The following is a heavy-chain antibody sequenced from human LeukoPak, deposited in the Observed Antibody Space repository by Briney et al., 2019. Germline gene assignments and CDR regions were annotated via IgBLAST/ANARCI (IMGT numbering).Heavy chain of an antibody. CDR1: GYSFSDYH. Sequence: LAASVKVSCKASGYSFSDYHIHWVRQAPGQGLEWMGWIYPKSGGTYYAQKFQGRVSLTSDTSINTVYMELNSLTSDDTAVYFCARENWIWDFWGQGTLVTVSS. J-gene: IGHJ1*01. V-gene: IGHV1-2*03. D-gene: IGHD1-1*01. CDR2: IYPKSGGT. CDR3: ARENWIWDF.